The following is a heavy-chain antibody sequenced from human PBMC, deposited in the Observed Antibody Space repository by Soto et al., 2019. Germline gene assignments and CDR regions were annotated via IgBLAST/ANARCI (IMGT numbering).Heavy chain of an antibody. CDR3: ARVPHYDDSSGHFRDC. CDR1: GXSIRSGDYY. J-gene: IGHJ4*02. D-gene: IGHD3-22*01. V-gene: IGHV4-30-4*01. CDR2: IYYTGST. Sequence: LSLTFTVSGXSIRSGDYYWSWIRQPPGKGLEWIGYIYYTGSTYYNPSLKSRVSISVDTSKNQFSLKLSSVTAADTAVYYCARVPHYDDSSGHFRDCWGQGSLVTVSS.